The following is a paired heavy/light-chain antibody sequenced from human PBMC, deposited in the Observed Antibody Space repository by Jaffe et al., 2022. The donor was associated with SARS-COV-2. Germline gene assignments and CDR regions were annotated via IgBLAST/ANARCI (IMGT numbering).Light chain of an antibody. CDR1: QSVSSN. J-gene: IGKJ4*01. CDR2: GAS. Sequence: EIVMTQSPATLSVSPGERATLSCRASQSVSSNLAWYQQKPGQAPRLLIYGASTRATGIPARFSGSGSGTEFTLTISSLQSEDFAVYYCQQYNSWPLTFGGGTKVEIK. V-gene: IGKV3-15*01. CDR3: QQYNSWPLT.
Heavy chain of an antibody. J-gene: IGHJ4*02. CDR1: GGSISSYY. Sequence: QVQLQESGPGLVKPSETLSLTCTVSGGSISSYYWSWIRQPAGKGLEWIGRIYTSGSTNYNPSLKSRVTMSVDTSKNQFSLKLSSVTAADTAVYYCARAGYSYDMPNFDYWGQGTLVTVSS. V-gene: IGHV4-4*07. D-gene: IGHD5-18*01. CDR2: IYTSGST. CDR3: ARAGYSYDMPNFDY.